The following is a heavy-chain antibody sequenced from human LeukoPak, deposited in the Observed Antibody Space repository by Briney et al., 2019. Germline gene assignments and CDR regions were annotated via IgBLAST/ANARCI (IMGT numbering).Heavy chain of an antibody. D-gene: IGHD6-19*01. CDR2: ISYDGSNK. V-gene: IGHV3-30*18. CDR3: AKEGYGSGWYYYYYYMDV. CDR1: GFTFSSYG. Sequence: GGSPRLSCAASGFTFSSYGMHWVRQAPGKGLEWVAVISYDGSNKYYADSVKGRFTISRDNSKNTLYLQMNSLRAEDTAVYYCAKEGYGSGWYYYYYYMDVWGKGTTVTVSS. J-gene: IGHJ6*03.